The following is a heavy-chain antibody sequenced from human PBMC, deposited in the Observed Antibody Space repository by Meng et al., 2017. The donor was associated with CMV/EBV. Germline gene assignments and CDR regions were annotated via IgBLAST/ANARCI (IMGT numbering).Heavy chain of an antibody. V-gene: IGHV4-34*01. D-gene: IGHD3-3*01. J-gene: IGHJ5*02. Sequence: LLQLGEGLVMPSWTLPVPCAVYGGAFSGYYWSWIRQPSGKGLEWIVGINHSGSTNYNPSLKSRVTISVDASKNQFSLKLSSVTAADTAVYYCARGSRRLPRFNWFDPWGQGTLVTVSS. CDR1: GGAFSGYY. CDR2: INHSGST. CDR3: ARGSRRLPRFNWFDP.